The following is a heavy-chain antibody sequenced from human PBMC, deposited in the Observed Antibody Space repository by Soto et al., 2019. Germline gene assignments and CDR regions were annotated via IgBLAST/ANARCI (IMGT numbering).Heavy chain of an antibody. Sequence: SGPTLVNPTEILTLTCTVSGFSLNNGRMGLSWIRLPPGKALEWVAHIFSNDEKSYSPSLKTRVTVSKGTSRDQLVLRMTNMDPVDTATYFCARIDHSRVIWAQGALVTVSS. CDR2: IFSNDEK. CDR1: GFSLNNGRMG. J-gene: IGHJ4*02. V-gene: IGHV2-26*01. CDR3: ARIDHSRVI.